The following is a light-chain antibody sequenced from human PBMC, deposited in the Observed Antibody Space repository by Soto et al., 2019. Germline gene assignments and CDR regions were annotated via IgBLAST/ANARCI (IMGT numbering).Light chain of an antibody. V-gene: IGKV1-9*01. CDR3: QQFNNYPLT. J-gene: IGKJ4*01. CDR1: QDIGSY. Sequence: DIQLTQSPSFLSASVGDRVTITCWASQDIGSYLAWYQQRPGKAPKLLIYAASTLQNWVPSRFSGSGSGTEFTLTISSLQPDDFATYYRQQFNNYPLTFGGGTKVDNK. CDR2: AAS.